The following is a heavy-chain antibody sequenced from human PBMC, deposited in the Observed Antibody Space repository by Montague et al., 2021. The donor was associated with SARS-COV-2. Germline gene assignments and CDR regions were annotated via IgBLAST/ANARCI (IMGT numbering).Heavy chain of an antibody. CDR2: ISYDGSNK. J-gene: IGHJ4*02. D-gene: IGHD3-9*01. CDR3: ARAAGNYDILTGYYDY. V-gene: IGHV3-30*04. CDR1: GFTFSRYA. Sequence: SLSLSCAASGFTFSRYAMHWVRQAPGKGLEWVAVISYDGSNKYYADSVKGRFTISRDNSKNTLYLQMNSLRAEDTAVYYCARAAGNYDILTGYYDYWGQGTLVTVSS.